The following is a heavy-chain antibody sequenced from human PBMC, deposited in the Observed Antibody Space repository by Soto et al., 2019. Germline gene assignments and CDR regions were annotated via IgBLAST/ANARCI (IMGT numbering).Heavy chain of an antibody. D-gene: IGHD3-10*01. CDR3: ARNGFGEVNWFDP. CDR1: GYSISSGYY. CDR2: IYHSGST. J-gene: IGHJ5*02. V-gene: IGHV4-38-2*01. Sequence: SETLSLTCAVSGYSISSGYYWGWIRQPPGKGLEWIGSIYHSGSTYYNPSLKSRVTISVDTSKNQFSLKLSSVTAADTAVYYCARNGFGEVNWFDPWGQGTLVTVSS.